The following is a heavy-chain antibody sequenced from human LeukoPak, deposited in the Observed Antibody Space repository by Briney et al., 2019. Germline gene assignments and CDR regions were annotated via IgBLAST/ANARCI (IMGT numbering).Heavy chain of an antibody. CDR3: ASGYYDILTGYLDY. CDR2: IIPIFGIA. Sequence: SVKVSCKASGGTFSSYAISWVRQAPGQGLEWMGRIIPIFGIANYAQKFQDRVTITADKSTSTAYMELSSLRSEDTAVYYCASGYYDILTGYLDYWGQGTLVTVSS. D-gene: IGHD3-9*01. V-gene: IGHV1-69*04. J-gene: IGHJ4*02. CDR1: GGTFSSYA.